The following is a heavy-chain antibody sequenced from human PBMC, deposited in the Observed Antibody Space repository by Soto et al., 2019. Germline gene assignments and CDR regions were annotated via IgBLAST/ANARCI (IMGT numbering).Heavy chain of an antibody. D-gene: IGHD3-22*01. Sequence: QGQVVQSGAEVKKPGSSVKVSCKASGGLFSSYSISWVRQVPGQGLEWMGGIIPVFQTAYYTQRFQGRVTNTAHESTNTAYMELRSLRSEDTAIYYCARGGSGYPWFNEFWGQGPLVTVSS. CDR1: GGLFSSYS. CDR3: ARGGSGYPWFNEF. J-gene: IGHJ4*02. V-gene: IGHV1-69*01. CDR2: IIPVFQTA.